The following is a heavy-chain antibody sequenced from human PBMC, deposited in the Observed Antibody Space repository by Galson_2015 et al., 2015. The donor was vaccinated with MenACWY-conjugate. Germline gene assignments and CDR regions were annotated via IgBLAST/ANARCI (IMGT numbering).Heavy chain of an antibody. CDR1: GGTFSSYA. J-gene: IGHJ4*02. Sequence: SVKVSCKASGGTFSSYAISWVRQAPGQGLEWMGRIIPILGIANYAQKFQGRVTITADKSTSAAYMELSSLRSEDTAVYYCARDPDIVVVPAAVFFDYWGQGTLVTVSS. D-gene: IGHD2-2*01. CDR3: ARDPDIVVVPAAVFFDY. CDR2: IIPILGIA. V-gene: IGHV1-69*04.